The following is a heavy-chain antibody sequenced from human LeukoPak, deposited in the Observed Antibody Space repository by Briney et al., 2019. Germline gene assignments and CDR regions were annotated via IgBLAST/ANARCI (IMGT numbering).Heavy chain of an antibody. Sequence: GGSLRLSCAASGFTFSSCGMHWVRQAPGKGLEWVAVISYDGSNKYYADSVKGRFTISRDNSKNTLFLEMNSLRAEDTAVYYCAKQFVDIWGQGTLVTVSS. CDR1: GFTFSSCG. J-gene: IGHJ5*02. CDR3: AKQFVDI. V-gene: IGHV3-30*18. D-gene: IGHD5-24*01. CDR2: ISYDGSNK.